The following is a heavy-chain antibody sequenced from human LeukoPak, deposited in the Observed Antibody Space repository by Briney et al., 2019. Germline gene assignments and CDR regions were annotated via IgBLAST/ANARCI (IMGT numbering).Heavy chain of an antibody. CDR2: ISDTGNTI. CDR1: GFTFSDYY. CDR3: AKDLTSVVDAFDI. D-gene: IGHD4-23*01. Sequence: GGSLRLSCAASGFTFSDYYMTWIRQVPGKGLEFVSFISDTGNTIYYADSVKGRFTVSRDNAKNTLYLQMNSLRAEDTAVYYCAKDLTSVVDAFDIWGQGTMVTVSS. V-gene: IGHV3-11*01. J-gene: IGHJ3*02.